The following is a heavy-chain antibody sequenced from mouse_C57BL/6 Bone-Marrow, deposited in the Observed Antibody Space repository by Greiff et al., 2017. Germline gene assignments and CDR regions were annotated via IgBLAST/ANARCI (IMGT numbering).Heavy chain of an antibody. D-gene: IGHD2-3*01. CDR2: IDPSDSET. V-gene: IGHV1-52*01. J-gene: IGHJ4*01. CDR3: ARFYDGYWGYAMDY. CDR1: GYTFTSYW. Sequence: VQLQQPGAELVRPGSSVKLSCKASGYTFTSYWMHWVKQRPIQGLEWIGNIDPSDSETHYNQKFKDKATLTVDKSSSTAYMQLSSLTSEDSAVYYCARFYDGYWGYAMDYWGQGTSVTVSS.